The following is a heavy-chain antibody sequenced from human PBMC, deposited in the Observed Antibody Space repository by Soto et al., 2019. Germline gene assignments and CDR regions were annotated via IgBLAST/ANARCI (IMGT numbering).Heavy chain of an antibody. CDR2: IIPIFGTA. CDR3: AREWGSGSGGP. CDR1: GGTFSSYA. J-gene: IGHJ5*02. D-gene: IGHD2-15*01. V-gene: IGHV1-69*13. Sequence: SVKVSCKASGGTFSSYAISWVRQAPGQGLEWMGGIIPIFGTANYAQKFQGRVTMTADESTSTAYMELRSLRSDDTAVYYCAREWGSGSGGPWGQGTLVTVSS.